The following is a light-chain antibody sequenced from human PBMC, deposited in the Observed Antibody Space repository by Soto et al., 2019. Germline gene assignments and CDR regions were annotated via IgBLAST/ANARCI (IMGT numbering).Light chain of an antibody. Sequence: QSALTQPASVSGSPGQSITISCTGTSSDVGGYNYVSWYQHHPGKAPKLMICDVNFRPAGVSNRFSGSKSGNTASLTISGLQPEDEADYYCSSYTTSNTRQIVFGTGTKLTVL. J-gene: IGLJ1*01. CDR1: SSDVGGYNY. V-gene: IGLV2-14*03. CDR3: SSYTTSNTRQIV. CDR2: DVN.